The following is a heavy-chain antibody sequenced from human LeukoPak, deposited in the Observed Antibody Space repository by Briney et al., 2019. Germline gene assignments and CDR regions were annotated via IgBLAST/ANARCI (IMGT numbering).Heavy chain of an antibody. V-gene: IGHV4-59*01. CDR2: IYYGGYT. Sequence: PSETLSLTCTVSGGSISSYYWSWIRQPPGKGLEWIGYIYYGGYTNYNPSLKSRVTISVDTSKNQFSLKLSSVTAADTAVYYCARTTMVRGTYYMDVWGKGTTVTISS. CDR3: ARTTMVRGTYYMDV. D-gene: IGHD3-10*01. CDR1: GGSISSYY. J-gene: IGHJ6*03.